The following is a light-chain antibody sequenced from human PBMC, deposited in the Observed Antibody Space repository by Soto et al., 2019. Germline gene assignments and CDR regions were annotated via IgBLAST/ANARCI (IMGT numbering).Light chain of an antibody. CDR2: GAS. Sequence: EIVMTQSPATLSVPPGERATLSCRASQSVSSNLAWYQQKPGQAPRLLIYGASTRATGIPARFSGSGSGTELTLTISSLQSEDFAVYYCQQYGSFGQGNKVDIK. V-gene: IGKV3-15*01. CDR3: QQYGS. J-gene: IGKJ1*01. CDR1: QSVSSN.